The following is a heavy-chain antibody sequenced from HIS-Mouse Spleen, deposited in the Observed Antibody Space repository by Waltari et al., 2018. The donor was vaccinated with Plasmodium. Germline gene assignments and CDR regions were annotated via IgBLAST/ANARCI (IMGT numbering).Heavy chain of an antibody. J-gene: IGHJ2*01. Sequence: EVQLVASGGGLVQPGGSLRLSCAASGFTFRSYWMSWGRQAPGKGLEWVANIKKDGSEKYYVDSVKGRFTISRDNAKNSLYLQMNSLRAEDTAVYYCASSWYWYFDLWGRGTLVTVSS. D-gene: IGHD6-13*01. V-gene: IGHV3-7*01. CDR2: IKKDGSEK. CDR1: GFTFRSYW. CDR3: ASSWYWYFDL.